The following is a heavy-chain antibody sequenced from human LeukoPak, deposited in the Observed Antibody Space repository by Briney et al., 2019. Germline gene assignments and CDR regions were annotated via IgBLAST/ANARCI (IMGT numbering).Heavy chain of an antibody. D-gene: IGHD6-19*01. Sequence: PSETLSLTCTVSGGSISSSSYYWGWIRQPPGKGLEWIGSIYYRGSTNYNPSLKSRVTISVDTSKNQFSLNLSSVTAADTAVYYRARQPLTFSSGWYASNWGQGTLVTVSS. CDR3: ARQPLTFSSGWYASN. CDR1: GGSISSSSYY. V-gene: IGHV4-39*01. CDR2: IYYRGST. J-gene: IGHJ4*02.